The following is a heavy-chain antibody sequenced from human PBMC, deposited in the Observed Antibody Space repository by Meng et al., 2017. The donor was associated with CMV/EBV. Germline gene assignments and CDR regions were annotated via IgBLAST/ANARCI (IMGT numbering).Heavy chain of an antibody. V-gene: IGHV1-2*02. J-gene: IGHJ5*02. CDR1: GYVFTSYD. CDR3: AREDIVVVPAATYIWFDP. CDR2: INPNSGGT. D-gene: IGHD2-2*01. Sequence: ASVKVSCKASGYVFTSYDINWVRQAPGQGLEWMGWINPNSGGTNYAQKFQGRVTMTRDTSISTAYMELSRLRSDDTAVYYCAREDIVVVPAATYIWFDPWGQGTLVTVSS.